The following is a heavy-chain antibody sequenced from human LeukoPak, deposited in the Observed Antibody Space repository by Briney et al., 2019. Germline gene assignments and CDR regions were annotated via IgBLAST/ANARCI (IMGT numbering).Heavy chain of an antibody. Sequence: PGGSLRLSCAAPGFTFSNAWMSWVRQAPGKGLEWVGRIKSKTDGGTTDYAAPVKGRFTISRDDSKNTLYLQMNSLKTEDTAVYYCTASITMVRGGTEIDYWGQGTLVTVSS. CDR2: IKSKTDGGTT. CDR1: GFTFSNAW. D-gene: IGHD3-10*01. V-gene: IGHV3-15*01. CDR3: TASITMVRGGTEIDY. J-gene: IGHJ4*02.